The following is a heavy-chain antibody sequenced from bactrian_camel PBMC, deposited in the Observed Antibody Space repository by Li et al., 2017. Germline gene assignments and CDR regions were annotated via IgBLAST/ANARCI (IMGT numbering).Heavy chain of an antibody. Sequence: HVQLVESGGESVQAGGSLRLTCATSGLPSHTLWMGWFRQAPGKEREGVAGIGSDGSTAYADSVKGRFTISQDNAKNTVTLQMNNLEPEDTAMYYCAAAPRCDRLWTGYWGQGTQVTVS. V-gene: IGHV3S63*01. CDR2: IGSDGST. J-gene: IGHJ4*01. CDR3: AAAPRCDRLWTGY. D-gene: IGHD4*01. CDR1: GLPSHTLW.